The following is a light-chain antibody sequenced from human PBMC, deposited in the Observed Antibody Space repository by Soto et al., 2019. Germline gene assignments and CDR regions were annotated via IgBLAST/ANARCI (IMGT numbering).Light chain of an antibody. CDR3: QQSYSTLFT. Sequence: DIQLTQSPSSLSASVGDRVTITCRASQTIIRYLNWYRHKPGRAPNLLIYAASSLQSGVPSRFSGSGSGTEFTLTISSLQPEDFATYYCQQSYSTLFTFGPGTKVEIK. J-gene: IGKJ3*01. CDR1: QTIIRY. V-gene: IGKV1-39*01. CDR2: AAS.